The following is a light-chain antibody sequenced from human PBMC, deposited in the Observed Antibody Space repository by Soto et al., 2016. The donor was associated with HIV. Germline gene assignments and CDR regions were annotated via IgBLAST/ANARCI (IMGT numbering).Light chain of an antibody. V-gene: IGLV3-1*01. Sequence: SYELTQPPSVSVSPGQTASITCSGDKLGDKYACWYRQRPGQSPVLVIYQDTKRPSGIPERFPGSNSGNTATLTISGTQAMDEADYYCQAWDSSTASYVFGTGTKVTVL. CDR3: QAWDSSTASYV. CDR1: KLGDKY. CDR2: QDT. J-gene: IGLJ1*01.